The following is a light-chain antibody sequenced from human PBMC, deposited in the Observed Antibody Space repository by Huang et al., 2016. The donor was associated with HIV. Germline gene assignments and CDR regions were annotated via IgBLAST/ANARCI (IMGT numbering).Light chain of an antibody. Sequence: AIQMTQSPSSLSASVGDRVTITCRASQDIKNDLGWYQQKPGRVPKVLISVSSRFENGVPSRFSGSGFGTDFTLTISSLQPEDFATYYCLQDYDYPLTFGGGTKVEIK. CDR3: LQDYDYPLT. CDR2: VSS. V-gene: IGKV1-6*01. J-gene: IGKJ4*01. CDR1: QDIKND.